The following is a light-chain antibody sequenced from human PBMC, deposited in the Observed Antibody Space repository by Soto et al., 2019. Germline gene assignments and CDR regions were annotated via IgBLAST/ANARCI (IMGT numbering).Light chain of an antibody. Sequence: EVVLTQSPGILSLSPGERATLSCRASQSVSKYLAWDQQKPGQAPSLLIFGASSRATAIPDRFSGSGSGTDFTLTISRLEPEDFAVYFCHQYGTSPRAFGRGTKVEFK. CDR1: QSVSKY. CDR3: HQYGTSPRA. V-gene: IGKV3-20*01. CDR2: GAS. J-gene: IGKJ1*01.